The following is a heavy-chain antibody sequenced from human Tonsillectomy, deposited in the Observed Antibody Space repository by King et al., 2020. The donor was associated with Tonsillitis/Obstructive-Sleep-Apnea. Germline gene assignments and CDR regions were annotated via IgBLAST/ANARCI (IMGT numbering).Heavy chain of an antibody. J-gene: IGHJ4*02. CDR3: AGETPPPIAAAGSNYFDY. D-gene: IGHD6-13*01. CDR2: INTNTGNP. CDR1: GYTFTTYA. Sequence: QLVQSGSELKKPGASVKVSCKASGYTFTTYAMNWVRQAPGQGLEWMGWINTNTGNPTYAQGFTGRFVFSLDTSVSTAHLQINSPKAEDTAVYYCAGETPPPIAAAGSNYFDYWGQGTLVTVSS. V-gene: IGHV7-4-1*02.